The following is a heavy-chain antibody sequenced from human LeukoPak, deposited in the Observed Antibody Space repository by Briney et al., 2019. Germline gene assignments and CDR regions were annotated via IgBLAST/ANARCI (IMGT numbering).Heavy chain of an antibody. J-gene: IGHJ4*02. CDR1: GFSFSRYG. Sequence: GRSLRLSCAASGFSFSRYGMHWVRQAPGKGLEWVSFISYDGTNEDYADSVKGRFTISRDNAKNSLYLQMNSLRVEDTAIYYCARDTALFDYWGQGTLVTVSS. CDR3: ARDTALFDY. V-gene: IGHV3-30*03. D-gene: IGHD5-18*01. CDR2: ISYDGTNE.